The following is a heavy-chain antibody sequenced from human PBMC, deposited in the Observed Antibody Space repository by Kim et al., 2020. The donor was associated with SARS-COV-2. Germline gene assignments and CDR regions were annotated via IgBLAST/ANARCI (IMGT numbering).Heavy chain of an antibody. J-gene: IGHJ5*02. V-gene: IGHV3-23*01. D-gene: IGHD6-6*01. Sequence: VKGRFTISRDNSKNTLYLQMNSLRAEDTAVYYCAKPRPSAARKGGNWFDPWGQGTLVTVSS. CDR3: AKPRPSAARKGGNWFDP.